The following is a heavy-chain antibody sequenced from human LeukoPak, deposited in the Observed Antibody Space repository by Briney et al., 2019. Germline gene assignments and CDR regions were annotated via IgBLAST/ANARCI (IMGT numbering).Heavy chain of an antibody. V-gene: IGHV1-46*04. J-gene: IGHJ4*02. Sequence: ASVKVSCKASGYTFTSYYMHWVRQAPGQGLEWMGIINPSGGSTSYADSVKGRFTISRDNSKNTLYLQMNSLRAEDTAVYYCAKVGIAAAGTYYWGQGTLVTVSS. CDR2: INPSGGST. CDR3: AKVGIAAAGTYY. CDR1: GYTFTSYY. D-gene: IGHD6-13*01.